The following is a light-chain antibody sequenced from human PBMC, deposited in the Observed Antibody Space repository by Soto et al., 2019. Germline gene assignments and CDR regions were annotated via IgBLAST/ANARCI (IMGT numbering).Light chain of an antibody. V-gene: IGKV1-5*03. CDR3: QPRAT. Sequence: DIQMTQSPSTLSASVGDRVTITCRASQSITSWLAWYQQKPGKAPKLLIYKASTLESGVPSRFSGSGSGTEFTLTISSLQPDDFATYYSQPRATFGQGRKV. CDR2: KAS. J-gene: IGKJ1*01. CDR1: QSITSW.